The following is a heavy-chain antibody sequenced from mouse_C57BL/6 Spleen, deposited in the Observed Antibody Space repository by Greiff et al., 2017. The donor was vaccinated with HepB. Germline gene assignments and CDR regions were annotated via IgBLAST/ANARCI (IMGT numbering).Heavy chain of an antibody. CDR1: GFTFSSYA. J-gene: IGHJ1*03. CDR2: ISDGGSYT. V-gene: IGHV5-4*03. D-gene: IGHD1-1*01. CDR3: ARNYGSSYGYFDV. Sequence: EVMLVESGGGLVKPGGSLKLSCAASGFTFSSYAMSWVRQTPEKRLEWVATISDGGSYTYYPDNVKGRFTISRDNAKNNLYLQMSHLKSEDTAMYDCARNYGSSYGYFDVWGTGTTVTVSS.